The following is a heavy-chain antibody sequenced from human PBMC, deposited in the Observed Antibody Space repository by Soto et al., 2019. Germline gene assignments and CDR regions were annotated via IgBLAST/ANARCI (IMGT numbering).Heavy chain of an antibody. Sequence: VKVSCKASGYSFTGHYMQWVRQAPGQGLEWMGWIDPKSGGTKYAQKFQDRVTMTTDTSINTAYMYLSGLTSDDTAVYYCARHSDKSGYEYFDPWGQGTLVTVSS. CDR2: IDPKSGGT. V-gene: IGHV1-2*02. J-gene: IGHJ5*02. CDR1: GYSFTGHY. D-gene: IGHD3-3*01. CDR3: ARHSDKSGYEYFDP.